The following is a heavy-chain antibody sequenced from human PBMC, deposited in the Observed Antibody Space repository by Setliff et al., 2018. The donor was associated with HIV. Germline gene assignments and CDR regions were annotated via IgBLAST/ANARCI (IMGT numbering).Heavy chain of an antibody. CDR1: GGSISSYY. CDR3: ARRRDGYNSAPWRNDY. CDR2: IYYSGST. D-gene: IGHD5-12*01. Sequence: SETLSLTCTVSGGSISSYYWSWIRQPAGKGLEWIGHIYYSGSTNYNPSLKSRVTISVDTSKNHFSLKLRSVTAADTAVYYCARRRDGYNSAPWRNDYWGQGTLVTVSS. V-gene: IGHV4-59*08. J-gene: IGHJ4*02.